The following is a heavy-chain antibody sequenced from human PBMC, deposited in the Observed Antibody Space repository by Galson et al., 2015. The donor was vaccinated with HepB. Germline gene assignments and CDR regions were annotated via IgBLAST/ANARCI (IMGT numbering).Heavy chain of an antibody. Sequence: SVKVSCKASGGTFSSYAISWVRQAPGQGLEWMGGIIPIFGTANYAQKFQGRVTITADESTSTAYMELSSLRSEDTAVYYCARVIFGVVTYNPYYYYMDVWGKGTAVTVSS. D-gene: IGHD3-3*01. CDR1: GGTFSSYA. CDR2: IIPIFGTA. CDR3: ARVIFGVVTYNPYYYYMDV. V-gene: IGHV1-69*13. J-gene: IGHJ6*03.